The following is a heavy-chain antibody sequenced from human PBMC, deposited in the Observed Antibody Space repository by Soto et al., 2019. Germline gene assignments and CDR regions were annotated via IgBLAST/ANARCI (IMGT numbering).Heavy chain of an antibody. D-gene: IGHD3-3*01. V-gene: IGHV1-18*04. J-gene: IGHJ5*02. Sequence: ASVKVSCKASGYTFTSYGISWVRQAPGQGLEWMGWISAYNGNTNYAQKLQGRVTMTTDASTSTAYMELRSLRSDDTAVYYCARDISLGYYDFWSGSRNWFDPWGQGTLVTVSS. CDR1: GYTFTSYG. CDR2: ISAYNGNT. CDR3: ARDISLGYYDFWSGSRNWFDP.